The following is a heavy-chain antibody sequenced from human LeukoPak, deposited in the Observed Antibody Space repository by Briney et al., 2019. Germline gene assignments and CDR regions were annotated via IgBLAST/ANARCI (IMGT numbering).Heavy chain of an antibody. CDR2: INPSGGST. CDR1: GYTFTNYY. D-gene: IGHD3-22*01. V-gene: IGHV1-46*01. CDR3: ASSVAFYDSSGYDAFDI. Sequence: ASVKVSCKASGYTFTNYYIHWVRQAPGQGLEWMGIINPSGGSTSYAQKFQGRLTMTRDASTSTVSMELSSLRSEDTAVYYCASSVAFYDSSGYDAFDIWGQGTMVTVSS. J-gene: IGHJ3*02.